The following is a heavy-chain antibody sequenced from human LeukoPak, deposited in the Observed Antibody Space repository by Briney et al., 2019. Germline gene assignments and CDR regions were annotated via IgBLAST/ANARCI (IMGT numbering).Heavy chain of an antibody. J-gene: IGHJ4*02. CDR2: IKEDGSEK. CDR3: VGDRSRLIY. Sequence: GGSLRLSCAVSGFTFSSFWMSRVRQAPGKGLEWVAAIKEDGSEKNYVDSVKGRFTTSRDNAKNSLFLQMNSLRPEDTAVYYCVGDRSRLIYWGQGTQVTVSS. CDR1: GFTFSSFW. V-gene: IGHV3-7*01. D-gene: IGHD2-21*01.